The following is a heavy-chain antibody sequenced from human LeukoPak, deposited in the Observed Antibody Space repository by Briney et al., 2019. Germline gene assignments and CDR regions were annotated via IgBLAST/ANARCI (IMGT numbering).Heavy chain of an antibody. J-gene: IGHJ4*02. CDR2: ISGSGGST. CDR3: AKVWDFWSGYYFPLSTYYFDY. V-gene: IGHV3-23*01. D-gene: IGHD3-3*01. CDR1: GFTFSSYA. Sequence: GGSLRLSCAASGFTFSSYAMSWVRQAPGKGLEWVSAISGSGGSTYYADSVKGRFTISRDNSKNTLYLQMNSRRAEDTAVYYCAKVWDFWSGYYFPLSTYYFDYWGQGTLVTVSS.